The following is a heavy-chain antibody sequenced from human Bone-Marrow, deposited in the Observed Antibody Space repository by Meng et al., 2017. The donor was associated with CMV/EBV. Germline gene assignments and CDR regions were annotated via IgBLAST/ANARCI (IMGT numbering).Heavy chain of an antibody. D-gene: IGHD5-18*01. CDR1: GFTFSSYE. CDR2: ISSSGSTI. CDR3: ANLDTAMDNDY. Sequence: GGSLRLSCAASGFTFSSYEMNWIRQAPGKGLEWVSYISSSGSTIYYADSVKGRFTISRDNAKNSLYLQMNSLRAEDTAVYYCANLDTAMDNDYWGQGTLVTVSS. J-gene: IGHJ4*02. V-gene: IGHV3-48*03.